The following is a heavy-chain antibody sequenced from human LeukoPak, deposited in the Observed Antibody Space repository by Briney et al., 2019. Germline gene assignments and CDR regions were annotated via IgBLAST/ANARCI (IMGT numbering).Heavy chain of an antibody. J-gene: IGHJ6*02. Sequence: ASVKVCCKVSGYTLTELSMHWVRQAPGKGLEWMGGLDPEDGETIYAQKFQGRVTMTEDTSTDTAYMELSSLRSEDTAVYYCATVPRVSGSPAGDDYYGMDVWGQGTTITVSS. CDR1: GYTLTELS. V-gene: IGHV1-24*01. CDR2: LDPEDGET. CDR3: ATVPRVSGSPAGDDYYGMDV. D-gene: IGHD1-26*01.